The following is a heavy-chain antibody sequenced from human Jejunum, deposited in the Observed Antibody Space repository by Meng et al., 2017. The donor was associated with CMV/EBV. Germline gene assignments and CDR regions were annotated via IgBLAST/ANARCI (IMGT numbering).Heavy chain of an antibody. CDR1: GGSFSGYF. V-gene: IGHV4-34*01. Sequence: VSGGSFSGYFWTWIRQPPGKGLEWIGEINQSGTTNYSPALKSRVTMSVNTANNQFSLKLSSVTAADTAIYYCTRVAGYRNNWFDPWGQGTLVTVSS. D-gene: IGHD5-24*01. CDR3: TRVAGYRNNWFDP. CDR2: INQSGTT. J-gene: IGHJ5*02.